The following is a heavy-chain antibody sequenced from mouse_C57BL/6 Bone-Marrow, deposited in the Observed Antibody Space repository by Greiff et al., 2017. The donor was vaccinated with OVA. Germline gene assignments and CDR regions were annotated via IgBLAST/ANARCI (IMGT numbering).Heavy chain of an antibody. J-gene: IGHJ2*01. CDR3: ARSCITTVVDSYYFDY. CDR2: INPNNGGT. CDR1: GYTFTDYY. Sequence: VQLQQSGPELVKPGASVKISCKASGYTFTDYYMNWVKQSHGKSLEWIGDINPNNGGTSYNQKFKGKATLTVDKSSSTAYMELRSLTSEDSAVYYCARSCITTVVDSYYFDYWGQGTTLTVSS. D-gene: IGHD1-1*01. V-gene: IGHV1-26*01.